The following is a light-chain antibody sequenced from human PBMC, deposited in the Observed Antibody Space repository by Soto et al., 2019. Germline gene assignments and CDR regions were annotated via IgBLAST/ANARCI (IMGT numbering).Light chain of an antibody. V-gene: IGKV3-20*01. CDR3: QQYATSRA. CDR1: QSVSSSH. Sequence: EIVLTQSPGTLSLSPGERATLSCRASQSVSSSHLAWYQQKPGQAPRLLIYGASSRATGIPDRFSGSGSGTDFTRTISRLEPEDFAVYYCQQYATSRAFGQGTKVDIK. CDR2: GAS. J-gene: IGKJ1*01.